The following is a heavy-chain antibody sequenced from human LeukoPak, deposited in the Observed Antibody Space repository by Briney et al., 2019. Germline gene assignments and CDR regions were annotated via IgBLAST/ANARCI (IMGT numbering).Heavy chain of an antibody. V-gene: IGHV3-48*03. CDR1: GFTFSSYE. CDR3: ATGGYCSGGSCPGPSTPFDY. D-gene: IGHD2-15*01. Sequence: PGGSLRLSCAASGFTFSSYEMNWDRQAPGKGLEWVSYISSSGSNIYYADSVKGRFTISRDNSKNTLYLQMNSLRAEDTAVYYCATGGYCSGGSCPGPSTPFDYWGQGTLVTVSS. J-gene: IGHJ4*02. CDR2: ISSSGSNI.